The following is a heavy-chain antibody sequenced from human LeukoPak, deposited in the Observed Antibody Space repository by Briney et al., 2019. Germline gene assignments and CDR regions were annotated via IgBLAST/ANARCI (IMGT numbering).Heavy chain of an antibody. CDR2: ISSSGSTI. Sequence: GGSLRLSCAASGFTFSSYSMNWVRQAPGKGLEWVSYISSSGSTIYYADSVKGRFTISRDNAKNSLYLQMNSLRAEDTAVYYCAREPAEYDILTGYYMGVDYWGQGTLVTVSS. CDR3: AREPAEYDILTGYYMGVDY. V-gene: IGHV3-48*04. D-gene: IGHD3-9*01. J-gene: IGHJ4*02. CDR1: GFTFSSYS.